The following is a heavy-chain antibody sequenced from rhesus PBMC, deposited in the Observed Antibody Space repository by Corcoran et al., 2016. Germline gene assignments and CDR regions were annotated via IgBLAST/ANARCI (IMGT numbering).Heavy chain of an antibody. CDR3: ARGTGVIMYYFDY. CDR1: GGSISGYY. Sequence: QVQLQESGPGVVKPSENLSLTCAVSGGSISGYYLWSWIRQPPGTGLEWIGYIGGSSGSTNYNPSLKNRVTISKDTSKNQFSLKLSSVTAADTAVYYCARGTGVIMYYFDYWGQGVLVTVSS. CDR2: IGGSSGST. V-gene: IGHV4-127*01. D-gene: IGHD3-34*01. J-gene: IGHJ4*01.